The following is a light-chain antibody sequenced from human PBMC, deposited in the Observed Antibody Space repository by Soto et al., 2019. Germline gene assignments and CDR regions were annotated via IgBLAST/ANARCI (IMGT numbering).Light chain of an antibody. CDR3: SSFASTHTYV. V-gene: IGLV2-14*01. J-gene: IGLJ1*01. CDR1: SSDVAFYNH. Sequence: LTQPASVSGSPGQSITISCTGTSSDVAFYNHVSWYQQHPGKAPKLLIYEVNNRPSGVSHRFSGSKSGNTASLTISGLQAEDEADYYCSSFASTHTYVFGTGTKVTVL. CDR2: EVN.